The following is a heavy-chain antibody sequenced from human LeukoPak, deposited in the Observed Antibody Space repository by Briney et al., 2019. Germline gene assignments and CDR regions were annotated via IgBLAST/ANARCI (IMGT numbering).Heavy chain of an antibody. CDR1: GFTFSSYA. CDR2: TSGPGGSR. D-gene: IGHD6-6*01. CDR3: AKKVGLVSAPLYYFDL. Sequence: GGSLRLSCAASGFTFSSYAMSRVRQAPGKGLEWVSATSGPGGSRDYADSVKGRFTISRNNSKNTLYLQMNSLRAEDTAIYYCAKKVGLVSAPLYYFDLWGQGTLVTVSS. J-gene: IGHJ4*02. V-gene: IGHV3-23*01.